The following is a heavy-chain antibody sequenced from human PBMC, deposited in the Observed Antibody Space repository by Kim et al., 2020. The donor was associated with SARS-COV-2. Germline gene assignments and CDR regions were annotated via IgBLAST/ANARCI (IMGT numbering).Heavy chain of an antibody. CDR3: ARDHDTYYDILTGYSGYNWFDP. CDR2: INSDGSST. V-gene: IGHV3-74*01. CDR1: GFTFSSYW. Sequence: GGSLRLFCAASGFTFSSYWMHWVRQAPGKGLVWVSRINSDGSSTSYADSVKGRFTISRDNAKNTLYLQMNSLRAEDTAVYYCARDHDTYYDILTGYSGYNWFDPWGQGTLVTVSS. J-gene: IGHJ5*02. D-gene: IGHD3-9*01.